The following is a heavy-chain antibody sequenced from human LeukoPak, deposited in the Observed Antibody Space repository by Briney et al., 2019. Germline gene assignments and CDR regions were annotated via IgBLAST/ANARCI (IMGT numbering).Heavy chain of an antibody. J-gene: IGHJ4*02. CDR1: GFSFSNYE. CDR3: ARQREMTTIFSALGY. V-gene: IGHV3-48*03. Sequence: GGSLRLSCAASGFSFSNYEMNWVRQAPGKGLEWISYISYTGSTTYQPDSVKGRFTISRDNAKNSLYLQMNSLRAEDTAVYYCARQREMTTIFSALGYWGQGTLVTVSS. D-gene: IGHD5-24*01. CDR2: ISYTGSTT.